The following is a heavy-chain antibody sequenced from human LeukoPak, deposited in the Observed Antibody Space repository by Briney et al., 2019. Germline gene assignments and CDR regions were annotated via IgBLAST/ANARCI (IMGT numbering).Heavy chain of an antibody. V-gene: IGHV3-30*04. CDR1: GFTFRGNA. J-gene: IGHJ3*02. D-gene: IGHD2-15*01. CDR3: ARPLNSPHCSGGYCYLDAFDI. CDR2: ISYDGTYK. Sequence: GGSLRLSCSASGFTFRGNAMHWVRQAPGKGLEWVSVISYDGTYKYYADSVEGRFTISRDSFKVYLQINSLRTEDTAVYYCARPLNSPHCSGGYCYLDAFDIWGQGTMVTVSS.